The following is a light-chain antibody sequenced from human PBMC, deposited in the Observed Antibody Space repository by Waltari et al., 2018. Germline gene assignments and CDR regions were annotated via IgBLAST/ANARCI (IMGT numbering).Light chain of an antibody. CDR1: SSDVGFNL. J-gene: IGLJ3*02. Sequence: QSALTQPASVSGSPGQSITISCTGTSSDVGFNLVSWYQQHPDQAPKLMVYEVIERPSGVSARFSGSKSGNTASLTISGLQAEDEADYYCCSYAGRNIWVFGGGTKVTVL. CDR2: EVI. CDR3: CSYAGRNIWV. V-gene: IGLV2-23*02.